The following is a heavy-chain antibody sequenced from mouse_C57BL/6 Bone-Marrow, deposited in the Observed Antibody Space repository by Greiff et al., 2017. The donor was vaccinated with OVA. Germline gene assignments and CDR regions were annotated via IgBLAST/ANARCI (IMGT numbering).Heavy chain of an antibody. CDR2: IDPATGGT. CDR1: GYTFTDYE. CDR3: TRTAQAKRFAY. D-gene: IGHD3-2*02. J-gene: IGHJ3*01. V-gene: IGHV1-15*01. Sequence: VQLQQSGAELVRPGASVTLSCKASGYTFTDYEMHWVKQTPVHGLEWIGAIDPATGGTAYNQKFKGKAILTADKSSSTAYMELRSLTSEDAAVDYCTRTAQAKRFAYWGQGTLVTVSA.